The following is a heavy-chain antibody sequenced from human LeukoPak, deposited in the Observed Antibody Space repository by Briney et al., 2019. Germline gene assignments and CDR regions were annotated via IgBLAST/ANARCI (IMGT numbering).Heavy chain of an antibody. J-gene: IGHJ6*03. CDR2: IWYDGSNK. CDR3: ARGNTAMVYYYYYYMDV. D-gene: IGHD5-18*01. V-gene: IGHV3-33*01. Sequence: GGSLRLSCAASGFTFSSYGMHWVRQAPGKGLEWVAVIWYDGSNKYYADSVKGRFTISRDNSKNTLYLQMNSPRAEDTAVYYCARGNTAMVYYYYYYMDVWGKGTTVTVSS. CDR1: GFTFSSYG.